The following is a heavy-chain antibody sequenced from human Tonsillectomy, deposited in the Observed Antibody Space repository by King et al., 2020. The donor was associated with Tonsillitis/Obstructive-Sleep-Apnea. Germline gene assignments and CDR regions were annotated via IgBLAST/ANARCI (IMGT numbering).Heavy chain of an antibody. V-gene: IGHV4-4*02. Sequence: QLQESGPGLVKPSGTLSLTCAVSGGSISSDNWWRWVRQPRGKGLEWIGEVHHSGSTNYKPSLRSRVTMSVDKSKNQFSLELTSVTAADTAVYYCAKDGRDTIFGVVAIWGQGTLVTVSS. J-gene: IGHJ4*02. D-gene: IGHD3-3*01. CDR3: AKDGRDTIFGVVAI. CDR1: GGSISSDNW. CDR2: VHHSGST.